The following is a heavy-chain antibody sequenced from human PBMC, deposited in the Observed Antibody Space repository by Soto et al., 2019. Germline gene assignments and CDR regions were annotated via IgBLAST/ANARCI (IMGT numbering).Heavy chain of an antibody. Sequence: PGGSLRLSCSASEFPFSNYAMSWVRQAPGKGLEWISAISYGGGTTYYADSVKGRFTISRDNSKNTLYLQMNSLRAEDTAVYYCAKNPGYYYDSTGYHFDYWGQGTLVTVSS. CDR2: ISYGGGTT. D-gene: IGHD3-22*01. V-gene: IGHV3-23*01. CDR1: EFPFSNYA. J-gene: IGHJ4*02. CDR3: AKNPGYYYDSTGYHFDY.